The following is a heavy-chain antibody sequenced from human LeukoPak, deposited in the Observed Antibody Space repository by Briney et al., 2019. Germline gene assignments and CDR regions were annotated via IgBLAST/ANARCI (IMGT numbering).Heavy chain of an antibody. CDR3: ARRATTERGHSYGLDY. V-gene: IGHV3-21*01. CDR1: GFTFSSYN. J-gene: IGHJ4*02. CDR2: ISSSSSYI. Sequence: GGSLRLSCEVSGFTFSSYNMNWVRQAPGKGLEWVSSISSSSSYIYYADSMTGRFPISRDNAKNSLYLQMNSLRAEDTAMYFCARRATTERGHSYGLDYWGQGILVTVSS. D-gene: IGHD5-18*01.